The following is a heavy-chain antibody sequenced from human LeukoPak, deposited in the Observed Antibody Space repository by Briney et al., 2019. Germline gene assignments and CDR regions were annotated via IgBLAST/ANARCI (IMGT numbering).Heavy chain of an antibody. CDR3: ARGDFGWFGY. J-gene: IGHJ4*02. CDR2: IYHSGST. D-gene: IGHD3-9*01. V-gene: IGHV4-38-2*01. Sequence: PSETLSLTRAVSGYSISSGYYWGWIRQPPGQGLEWIGSIYHSGSTYYNPSLKSRVTISVDTSKNQFSLKLSSVTAADTAVYYCARGDFGWFGYWSQGTLVTVSS. CDR1: GYSISSGYY.